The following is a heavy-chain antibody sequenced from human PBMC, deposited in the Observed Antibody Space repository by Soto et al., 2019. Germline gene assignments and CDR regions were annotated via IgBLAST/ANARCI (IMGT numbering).Heavy chain of an antibody. Sequence: EVQLVESGGGLVQPGRSLRLSCAASGFTFDDYAMHWVRQAPGKGLEWVSGISWNSGSIGYADSVKGRSTISRDNAKNSLYLQMNSLRAEDTALYYCAKDKTLSGWYAFDYWGQGTLVTVSS. D-gene: IGHD6-19*01. CDR1: GFTFDDYA. CDR2: ISWNSGSI. J-gene: IGHJ4*02. CDR3: AKDKTLSGWYAFDY. V-gene: IGHV3-9*01.